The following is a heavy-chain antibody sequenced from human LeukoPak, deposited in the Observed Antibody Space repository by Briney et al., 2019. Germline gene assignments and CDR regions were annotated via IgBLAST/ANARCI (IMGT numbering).Heavy chain of an antibody. V-gene: IGHV3-23*01. J-gene: IGHJ4*01. CDR3: AKCKRERWLQLSPFDY. Sequence: GSLVLSWAASGFTFSSYAMTWVREAPGKGLGGVSGITRSGGSTYSADSVKGRFTISRDNSKNTLYLQMDSLRAEDTAIYYCAKCKRERWLQLSPFDYWGHGTLVTVSS. CDR2: ITRSGGST. D-gene: IGHD5-24*01. CDR1: GFTFSSYA.